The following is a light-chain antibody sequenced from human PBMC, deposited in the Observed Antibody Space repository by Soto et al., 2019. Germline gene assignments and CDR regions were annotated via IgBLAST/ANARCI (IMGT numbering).Light chain of an antibody. CDR2: DDS. CDR3: QVWDSSSDHCVV. V-gene: IGLV3-21*02. CDR1: NIGSKS. J-gene: IGLJ2*01. Sequence: SYELTQPPSVSVAPGQTARITWGGNNIGSKSVHWYQQKPGQAPVLVVYDDSDRPSGIPERFSGSNSGNTATLTISRVEAGDEADYYCQVWDSSSDHCVVFGGWTKLTVL.